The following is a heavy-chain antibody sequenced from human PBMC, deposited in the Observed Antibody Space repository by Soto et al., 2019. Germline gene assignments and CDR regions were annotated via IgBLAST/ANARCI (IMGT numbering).Heavy chain of an antibody. CDR2: ISWNSGSI. V-gene: IGHV3-9*01. CDR1: GFTFDDYA. J-gene: IGHJ3*02. Sequence: PGGSLRLSCAASGFTFDDYAMHWVRQAPGKGLEWVSGISWNSGSIGYADSVKGRFAISRDNAKNSLYLQMNSLRAEDTALYYCAKEGAGIAAAIDAFDIWGQGTMVTVSS. D-gene: IGHD6-13*01. CDR3: AKEGAGIAAAIDAFDI.